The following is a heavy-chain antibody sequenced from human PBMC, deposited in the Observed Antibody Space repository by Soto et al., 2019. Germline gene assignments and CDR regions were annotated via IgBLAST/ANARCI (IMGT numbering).Heavy chain of an antibody. D-gene: IGHD6-19*01. CDR1: GYFIGAGGYY. V-gene: IGHV4-31*02. CDR2: FYSSGSI. CDR3: ARMYSSGSGWFHP. Sequence: SETLSLTCFVSGYFIGAGGYYWSWIRHHPGKGLEWIGSFYSSGSIIYNPSLRSRVSISGDMSTNQFSMSLTSVTAADTARYYCARMYSSGSGWFHPCGQGTLVTVSS. J-gene: IGHJ5*02.